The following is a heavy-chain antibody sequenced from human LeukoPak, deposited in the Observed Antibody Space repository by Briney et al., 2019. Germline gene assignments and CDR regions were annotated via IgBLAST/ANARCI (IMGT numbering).Heavy chain of an antibody. CDR2: TYYRSKWYN. Sequence: SQTLSLTCAISGDSVSSNSAAWNWIRQSPSRGLEWLGRTYYRSKWYNDYAVSVKSRITINPDTSKNQFSLQLDSVTPEDTAVYYCARGWGSTGLNNYYFDFWGQGTLVTVSS. V-gene: IGHV6-1*01. CDR3: ARGWGSTGLNNYYFDF. J-gene: IGHJ4*02. CDR1: GDSVSSNSAA. D-gene: IGHD3-16*01.